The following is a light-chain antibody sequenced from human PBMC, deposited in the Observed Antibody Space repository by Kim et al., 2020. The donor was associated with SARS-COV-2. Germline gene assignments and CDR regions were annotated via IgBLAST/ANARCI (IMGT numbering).Light chain of an antibody. CDR2: QDS. Sequence: SYELTQPPSVSVSPGQTASITCSGDKLGDKYACWYQQKPGQSPVLVIYQDSKRPSGIPERFSGSNSGNTATLTISGTQAMDEADYYCQACDSSRVV. CDR3: QACDSSRVV. J-gene: IGLJ2*01. V-gene: IGLV3-1*01. CDR1: KLGDKY.